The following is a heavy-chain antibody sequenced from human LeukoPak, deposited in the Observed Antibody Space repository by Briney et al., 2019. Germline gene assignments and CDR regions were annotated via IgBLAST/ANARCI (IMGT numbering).Heavy chain of an antibody. Sequence: GGSLRLSCAASGFTFSSYAMSWVRQAPGKGLEWVSAISGSGGSTYYADSVKGRFTISRDNSKNTLYLQMNSLRAVDTAVNYCAKIPTMTARNWYFDLWGRGTLVTVSS. J-gene: IGHJ2*01. V-gene: IGHV3-23*01. CDR1: GFTFSSYA. CDR2: ISGSGGST. CDR3: AKIPTMTARNWYFDL. D-gene: IGHD3-22*01.